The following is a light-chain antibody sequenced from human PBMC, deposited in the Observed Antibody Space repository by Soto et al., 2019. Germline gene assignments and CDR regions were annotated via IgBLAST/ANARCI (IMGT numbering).Light chain of an antibody. V-gene: IGLV2-14*01. CDR3: DSYTSSRAYV. J-gene: IGLJ1*01. CDR1: SSDVGGYNY. CDR2: EVS. Sequence: QSVLTQPVSVSGSPGQSITISCTGTSSDVGGYNYVSWYQQQSGKAPKLIIHEVSNRSSGVSNRFSGSKSGNTASLTISGLQAEDEADYYCDSYTSSRAYVFGIGTKVTVL.